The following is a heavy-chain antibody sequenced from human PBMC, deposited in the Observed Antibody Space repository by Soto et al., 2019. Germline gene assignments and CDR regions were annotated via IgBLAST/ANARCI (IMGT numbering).Heavy chain of an antibody. CDR3: ARVRGGRYFFDY. CDR2: IYHDGSA. Sequence: SETLSLTCDVSGGSISSGGYSWSWIRQPPGKGLEWIGCIYHDGSAYYNPSLKSRVAISVDRSKNQFSLNLRSVTAADTAVYFCARVRGGRYFFDYWGQGTLVTVSS. D-gene: IGHD1-26*01. J-gene: IGHJ4*02. CDR1: GGSISSGGYS. V-gene: IGHV4-30-2*01.